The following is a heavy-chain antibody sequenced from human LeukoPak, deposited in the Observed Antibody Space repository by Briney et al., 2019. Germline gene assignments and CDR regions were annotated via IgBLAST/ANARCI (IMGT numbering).Heavy chain of an antibody. CDR2: IYYSGST. V-gene: IGHV4-39*07. D-gene: IGHD3-3*01. CDR3: AIPRARFLEWFGVFDY. Sequence: PSETLSLTCTVSGGSISSSSYYWGWIRQPPGKGLEWIGSIYYSGSTYYNPSLKSRVTISVDTSKNQFSLKLSSVTAADTAVYYCAIPRARFLEWFGVFDYWGQGTLVTVSS. CDR1: GGSISSSSYY. J-gene: IGHJ4*02.